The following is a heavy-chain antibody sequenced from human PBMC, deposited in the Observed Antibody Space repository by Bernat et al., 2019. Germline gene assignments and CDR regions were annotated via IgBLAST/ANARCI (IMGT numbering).Heavy chain of an antibody. Sequence: EVQLVESGGGLVKPGGSLRLSCAASGFTFSNAWMSWVRQAPGKGLEWVGRIEIKSEGGKADYGAPVKGRFTISRDDSKNMLYLQTDSLETEDTAIYYCTTERGYSGSKTFDYWGQGTLVTVSS. CDR3: TTERGYSGSKTFDY. CDR2: IEIKSEGGKA. V-gene: IGHV3-15*04. J-gene: IGHJ4*02. CDR1: GFTFSNAW. D-gene: IGHD1-26*01.